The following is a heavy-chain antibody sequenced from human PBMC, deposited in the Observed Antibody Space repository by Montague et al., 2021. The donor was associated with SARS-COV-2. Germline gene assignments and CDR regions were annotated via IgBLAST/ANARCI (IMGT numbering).Heavy chain of an antibody. V-gene: IGHV4-4*07. D-gene: IGHD4/OR15-4a*01. CDR1: GGSISRFY. J-gene: IGHJ4*02. Sequence: SETLSLTCTLSGGSISRFYWTWIRQLAGKALEWIGRIYASGGAKYNPSLKSRVTMSVDTSKNQFSLRVTSVTAADTAVYYCARRGVGTNEVVDYWGQGTLVTVSS. CDR3: ARRGVGTNEVVDY. CDR2: IYASGGA.